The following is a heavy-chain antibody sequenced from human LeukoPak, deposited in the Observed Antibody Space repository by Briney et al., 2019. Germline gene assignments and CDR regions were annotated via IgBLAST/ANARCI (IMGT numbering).Heavy chain of an antibody. J-gene: IGHJ4*02. V-gene: IGHV4-34*01. CDR3: ARGLQG. CDR2: INHSGST. Sequence: SETLSLTCAVYGGSFTGYYWSWIRQPPGKGLEWIGEINHSGSTSYNPSLKSRVTISVDTSKNQFSLKLSSVTAADTAVYYCARGLQGWGQGTLVTVSS. CDR1: GGSFTGYY.